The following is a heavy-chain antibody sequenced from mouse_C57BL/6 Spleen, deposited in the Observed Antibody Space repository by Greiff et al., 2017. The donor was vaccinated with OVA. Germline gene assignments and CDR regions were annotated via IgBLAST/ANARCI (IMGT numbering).Heavy chain of an antibody. J-gene: IGHJ4*01. D-gene: IGHD2-10*01. CDR1: GYTFTSYW. CDR2: INPSNGGT. V-gene: IGHV1-53*01. CDR3: ARFPYPDYAMDY. Sequence: QVQLQQSGTELVKPGASVKLSCKASGYTFTSYWMHWVKQRPGQGLEWIGNINPSNGGTNYNEKFKSKATLTVDKSSSTAYMQLSSLTSEDSAVYDCARFPYPDYAMDYWGQGTSVTVSS.